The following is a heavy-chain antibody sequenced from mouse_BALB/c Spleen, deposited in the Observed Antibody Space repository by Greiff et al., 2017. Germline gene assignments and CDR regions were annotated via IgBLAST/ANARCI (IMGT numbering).Heavy chain of an antibody. CDR3: TRDGEVRRGAMDY. D-gene: IGHD2-14*01. CDR1: GFTFSSYT. V-gene: IGHV5-6-4*01. Sequence: EVQGVESGGGLVKPGGSLKLSCAASGFTFSSYTMSWVRQTPEKRLEWVATISSGGSYTYYPDSVKGRFTISRDNAKNTLYLQMSSLKSEDTAMYYCTRDGEVRRGAMDYWGQGTSVTVSS. CDR2: ISSGGSYT. J-gene: IGHJ4*01.